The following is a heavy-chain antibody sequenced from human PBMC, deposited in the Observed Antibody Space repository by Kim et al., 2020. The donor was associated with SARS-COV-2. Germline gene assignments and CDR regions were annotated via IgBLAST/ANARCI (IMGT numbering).Heavy chain of an antibody. CDR1: GFTFSSYA. J-gene: IGHJ5*02. V-gene: IGHV3-64D*09. CDR3: VKGSMAAAGKFGGWFDP. CDR2: ISSNGGST. Sequence: GGSLRLSCSASGFTFSSYAMHWVRQAPGKGLEYVSAISSNGGSTYYADSVKGRFTISRDNSKNTLYLQMSSLRAEDTAVYYCVKGSMAAAGKFGGWFDPWGQGTLVTVSS. D-gene: IGHD6-13*01.